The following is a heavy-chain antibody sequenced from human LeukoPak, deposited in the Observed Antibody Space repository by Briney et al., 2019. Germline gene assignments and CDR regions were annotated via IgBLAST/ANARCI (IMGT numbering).Heavy chain of an antibody. CDR3: ARFLTLEGFDP. V-gene: IGHV3-30*04. J-gene: IGHJ5*02. Sequence: GGSLRLSCAASGFTFSSYAMHWVRQAPGKGLEWVAVISYDGSNKYYADSAKGRFTISRDNSKNTLYLQMNSLRSDDTAVYYCARFLTLEGFDPWGQGTLVTVSS. CDR1: GFTFSSYA. D-gene: IGHD1-14*01. CDR2: ISYDGSNK.